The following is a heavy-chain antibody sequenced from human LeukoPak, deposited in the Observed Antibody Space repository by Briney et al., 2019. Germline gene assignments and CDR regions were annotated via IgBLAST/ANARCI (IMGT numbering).Heavy chain of an antibody. J-gene: IGHJ4*02. CDR1: GFTLNSYT. CDR3: AKRDTAVAASDH. Sequence: PGGSLRLSCAASGFTLNSYTLSWVRQAPGKGLEWVSTISNSGGSSYYGDSVRGRFTASRDNPRNTLYLQMNSLRAEDTAVYYCAKRDTAVAASDHWGQGTLVIVSS. D-gene: IGHD2-15*01. CDR2: ISNSGGSS. V-gene: IGHV3-23*02.